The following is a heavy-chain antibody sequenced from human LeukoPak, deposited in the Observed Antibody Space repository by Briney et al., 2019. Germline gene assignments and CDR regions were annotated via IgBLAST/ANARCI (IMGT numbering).Heavy chain of an antibody. D-gene: IGHD1-1*01. CDR3: AREGSTTGTTRGVWFDP. Sequence: ASVKVSCKASGYTFTSYAMNRVRQAPGQGLEWMGWINTNTGNPTYAQGFTGRFVFSLDTSVSTAYLQISSLKAEDTAVYYCAREGSTTGTTRGVWFDPWGQGTLVTVSS. V-gene: IGHV7-4-1*02. CDR2: INTNTGNP. CDR1: GYTFTSYA. J-gene: IGHJ5*02.